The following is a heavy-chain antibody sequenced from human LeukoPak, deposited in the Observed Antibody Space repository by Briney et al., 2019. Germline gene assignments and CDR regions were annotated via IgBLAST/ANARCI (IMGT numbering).Heavy chain of an antibody. J-gene: IGHJ3*02. CDR1: GFTFSSYA. V-gene: IGHV3-64*01. Sequence: PGGSLRLSCAASGFTFSSYAMHWVRQAPGKGLEYVSAISSNGGSTYYANSVKGRFTISRDNSKNTLYLQMGSLRAEDMAVYYCAMGYGDYLGAFDIWGQGTMVTVSS. D-gene: IGHD4-17*01. CDR2: ISSNGGST. CDR3: AMGYGDYLGAFDI.